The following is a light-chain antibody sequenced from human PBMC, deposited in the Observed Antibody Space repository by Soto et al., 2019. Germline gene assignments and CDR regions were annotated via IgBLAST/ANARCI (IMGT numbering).Light chain of an antibody. Sequence: QSALTQPASVSGSPGQSITISCTGTSSDFGSYNLVSWYQQHPGKAPKLMIYEGSKWPSGVSNRFSGSKSGNTASLTISGLQAEDEADYYCCSYAGSSTDVVFGGGTKLTVL. V-gene: IGLV2-23*01. J-gene: IGLJ2*01. CDR2: EGS. CDR3: CSYAGSSTDVV. CDR1: SSDFGSYNL.